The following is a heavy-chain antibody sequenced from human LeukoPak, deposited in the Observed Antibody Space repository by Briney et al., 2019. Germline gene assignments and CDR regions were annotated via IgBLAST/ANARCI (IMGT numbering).Heavy chain of an antibody. D-gene: IGHD3-9*01. V-gene: IGHV3-23*01. J-gene: IGHJ4*02. CDR1: GFTFSSYG. Sequence: PGGSLRLSCAASGFTFSSYGMSWVRQAPGKGLEWVSVISGSGGSTYYADSVKGRFSISSDNAENTLYLQMNSLRVEDTAVYYCVRGADTGYSSDSWGQGTLVTVSS. CDR3: VRGADTGYSSDS. CDR2: ISGSGGST.